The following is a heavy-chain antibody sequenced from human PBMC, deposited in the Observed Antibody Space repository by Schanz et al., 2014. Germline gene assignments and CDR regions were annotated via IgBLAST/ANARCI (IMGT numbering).Heavy chain of an antibody. CDR1: GFTFSSYG. D-gene: IGHD2-15*01. Sequence: QVQLVESGGGVVQSGRSLRLSCVASGFTFSSYGMHWVRQAPGKGLEWVAVISYDGSNKYYADSVKGRFTISRDNSKNTLYLQMNSLRAEDTAVYYYARDREYCSGGSCLTFDYWGQGTLVTVSS. J-gene: IGHJ4*02. CDR3: ARDREYCSGGSCLTFDY. V-gene: IGHV3-30*19. CDR2: ISYDGSNK.